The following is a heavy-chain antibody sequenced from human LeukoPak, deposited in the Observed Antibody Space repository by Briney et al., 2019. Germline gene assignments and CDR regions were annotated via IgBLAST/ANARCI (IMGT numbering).Heavy chain of an antibody. CDR1: GFTFSSYS. CDR2: ISSSSSYI. V-gene: IGHV3-21*01. J-gene: IGHJ4*02. D-gene: IGHD3-22*01. CDR3: ASLDSSGSPFDY. Sequence: GGSLRLSWAASGFTFSSYSMNWVRQAPGKGLEWVSSISSSSSYIYYADSVKGRFTISRDNAKNSLYLQMNSLRAEDTAVYYCASLDSSGSPFDYWGQGTLVTVSS.